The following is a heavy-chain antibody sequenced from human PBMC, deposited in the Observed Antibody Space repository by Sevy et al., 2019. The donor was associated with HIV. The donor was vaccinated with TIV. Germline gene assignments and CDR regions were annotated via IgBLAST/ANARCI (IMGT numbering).Heavy chain of an antibody. CDR3: ARDNLLPIMVSMVRGALSYYFDY. J-gene: IGHJ4*02. V-gene: IGHV3-33*01. Sequence: GGSLRLSCAASGFTFSNYGMHWVRQAPGKGLEWVAVIWYDGINRYYADSVKGRFPISRDNSKNTLYLQMNSLRAEDTAVYYCARDNLLPIMVSMVRGALSYYFDYWGQGTLVTVSS. CDR2: IWYDGINR. CDR1: GFTFSNYG. D-gene: IGHD3-10*01.